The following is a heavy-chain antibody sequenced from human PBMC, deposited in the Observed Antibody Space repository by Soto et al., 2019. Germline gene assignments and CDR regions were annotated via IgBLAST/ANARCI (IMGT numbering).Heavy chain of an antibody. CDR2: IWYDGSNK. CDR3: AREWCEYTSCPYGMDV. J-gene: IGHJ6*02. Sequence: GGSLRLSCAASGFTFSSYGMHWVRQAPGKGLEWVAVIWYDGSNKYYADSVKGRFTISRDNSKNTLYLQMNSLRAEDTAVYYCAREWCEYTSCPYGMDVWGQGTTVTVSS. CDR1: GFTFSSYG. V-gene: IGHV3-33*01. D-gene: IGHD2-2*01.